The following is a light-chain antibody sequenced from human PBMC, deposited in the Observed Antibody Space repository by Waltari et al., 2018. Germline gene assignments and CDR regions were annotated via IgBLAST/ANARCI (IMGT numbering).Light chain of an antibody. V-gene: IGLV3-25*03. CDR1: ALPKQY. CDR2: KDN. Sequence: SYELTQPPSVSVSPGQTARITCSGDALPKQYVYWYQQKPGQAPVLMIYKDNERPSGIPERFSGSSSGITVTLTSSGVQAEDEADYDCQSGNSRGSYYVFGTGTKVTVL. CDR3: QSGNSRGSYYV. J-gene: IGLJ1*01.